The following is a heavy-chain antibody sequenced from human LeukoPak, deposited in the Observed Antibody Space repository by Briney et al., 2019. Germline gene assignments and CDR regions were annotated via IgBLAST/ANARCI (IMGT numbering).Heavy chain of an antibody. CDR2: ISSSSSYI. Sequence: GGSLRLSCAASGFTFSSYSMNWVRQAPGKGLEWVSSISSSSSYIYYADSVEGRFTISRDNAKNSLYLQMNSLRAEDTAVYYCARSRCSSTSCYRTRYFDYWGQGTLVTVSS. V-gene: IGHV3-21*01. CDR3: ARSRCSSTSCYRTRYFDY. CDR1: GFTFSSYS. J-gene: IGHJ4*02. D-gene: IGHD2-2*01.